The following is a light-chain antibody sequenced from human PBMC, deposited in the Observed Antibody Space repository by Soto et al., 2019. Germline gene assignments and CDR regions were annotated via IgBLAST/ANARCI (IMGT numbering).Light chain of an antibody. V-gene: IGKV1-39*01. CDR1: QGISRY. CDR2: AAS. Sequence: DIQMTQSPSSLSASVGDRVTITCRASQGISRYLNWYQQIPGKAPKVLIYAASSFQSGVASRFSGSGSGTDFTLTITSLQPEDFATYYCQQSYSTPLTFGGGTKVEIK. J-gene: IGKJ4*01. CDR3: QQSYSTPLT.